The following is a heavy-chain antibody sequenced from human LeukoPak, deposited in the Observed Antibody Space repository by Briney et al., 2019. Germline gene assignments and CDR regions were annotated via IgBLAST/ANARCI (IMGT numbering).Heavy chain of an antibody. CDR3: ARRSAFFGCDV. CDR2: IYYSGST. Sequence: PSETLSLTCTVSGGSIRSYYWSWIRQPPGKGLEWIGYIYYSGSTNYNPSLKSRVTISVDTSKNQFSLKLSSVTAADTAVYYCARRSAFFGCDVWGQGTTVTVSS. CDR1: GGSIRSYY. J-gene: IGHJ6*02. V-gene: IGHV4-59*01. D-gene: IGHD3-3*01.